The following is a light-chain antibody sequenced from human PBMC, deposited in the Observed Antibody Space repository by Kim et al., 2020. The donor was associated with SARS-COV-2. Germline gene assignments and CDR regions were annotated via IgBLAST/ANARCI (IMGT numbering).Light chain of an antibody. V-gene: IGKV3-15*01. J-gene: IGKJ1*01. CDR3: HQYNNWPT. Sequence: SVSPGETATLSCRASQSVRSNFAWYQQKPGQAPRVLIYGSSTRATGVPARFSGSGSGTEFTLTISSLQSEDFAVYYCHQYNNWPTFGQGTKVDIK. CDR1: QSVRSN. CDR2: GSS.